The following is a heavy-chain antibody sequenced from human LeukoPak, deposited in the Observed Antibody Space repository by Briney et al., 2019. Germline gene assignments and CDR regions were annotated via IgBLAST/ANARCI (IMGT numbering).Heavy chain of an antibody. CDR1: GYIFTGYY. V-gene: IGHV1-2*04. CDR2: INPNSGGT. J-gene: IGHJ1*01. D-gene: IGHD2-15*01. Sequence: ASVKVSCKASGYIFTGYYMHWVRQAPGQGLEWMGWINPNSGGTNYAQKFQGWVTMTRDTSISTAYMELSRLRSDDTAVYYCAREDNTLPYFQHWGQGTLVTVSS. CDR3: AREDNTLPYFQH.